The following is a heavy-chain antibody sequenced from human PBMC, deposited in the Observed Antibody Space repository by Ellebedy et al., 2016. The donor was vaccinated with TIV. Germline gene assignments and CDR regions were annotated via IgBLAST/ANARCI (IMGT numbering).Heavy chain of an antibody. D-gene: IGHD3-10*01. CDR3: ERPPPNTGGDAFDI. V-gene: IGHV3-74*01. Sequence: GESLKISCAASGFTFYSYWMHWVRQVPGKGLVWVSRITGDGSGTTYADSVKGRFTVSRDNAKNTLYLQMNSLRAEDTAVYYCERPPPNTGGDAFDIWGQGTIITVSS. J-gene: IGHJ3*02. CDR2: ITGDGSGT. CDR1: GFTFYSYW.